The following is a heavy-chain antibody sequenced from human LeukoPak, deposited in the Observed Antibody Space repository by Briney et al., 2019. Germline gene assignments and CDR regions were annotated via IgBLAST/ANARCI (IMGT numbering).Heavy chain of an antibody. CDR3: ARRTVTAGGNHFDY. J-gene: IGHJ4*02. CDR1: GGSISTSSHY. CDR2: GYYSGST. V-gene: IGHV4-39*01. Sequence: SETLSLACTVSGGSISTSSHYWGWIRQPPGKGLEWIGSGYYSGSTHYSPSLKSRVTISVDTSKNQFSLNLSSMTAADTAVYYCARRTVTAGGNHFDYWGQGTLVTVSS. D-gene: IGHD4-11*01.